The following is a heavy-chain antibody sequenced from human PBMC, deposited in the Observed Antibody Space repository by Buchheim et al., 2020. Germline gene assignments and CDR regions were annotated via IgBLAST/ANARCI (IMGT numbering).Heavy chain of an antibody. CDR2: FHYIGST. V-gene: IGHV4-39*01. D-gene: IGHD1-26*01. CDR1: SGSISSTSYY. Sequence: LQLQESGPGLVKPSETLSLTCTVSSGSISSTSYYWGWIRQPPGKGLEWIGSFHYIGSTYYNPSPKSRVTTSVDTSKNQFSLKLSSVTAADTAVYYCAGHYSETYYRFDYWGQGAL. J-gene: IGHJ4*02. CDR3: AGHYSETYYRFDY.